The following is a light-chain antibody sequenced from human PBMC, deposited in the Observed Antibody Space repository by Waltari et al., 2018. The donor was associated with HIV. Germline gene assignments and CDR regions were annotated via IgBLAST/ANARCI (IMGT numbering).Light chain of an antibody. CDR3: QQYSSSPWT. CDR1: QAVSTW. V-gene: IGKV1-12*01. Sequence: DIQMTQSPSSVSASVGDRVTITCRASQAVSTWLAWYQQKPGKAPNLLIYAASSLQSGVSSRFSGSGTGTDFTLTISRLEPEDFAVFYCQQYSSSPWTFGQGTKVE. J-gene: IGKJ1*01. CDR2: AAS.